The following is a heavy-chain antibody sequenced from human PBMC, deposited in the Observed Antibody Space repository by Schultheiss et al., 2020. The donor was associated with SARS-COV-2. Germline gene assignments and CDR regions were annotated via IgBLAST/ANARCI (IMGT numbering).Heavy chain of an antibody. Sequence: SGPTLVKPTETLTLTCAFSGLSLSTSGVGVGWIRQPPGKALEWLARIDWDDDKYYSTSLKTRLTISKDTSKNQVVLTMTNMDPVDTATYYCARIRSLGIAAHYYYGMDVWGQGTTVTVSS. V-gene: IGHV2-70*11. CDR1: GLSLSTSGVG. CDR3: ARIRSLGIAAHYYYGMDV. J-gene: IGHJ6*02. CDR2: IDWDDDK. D-gene: IGHD6-13*01.